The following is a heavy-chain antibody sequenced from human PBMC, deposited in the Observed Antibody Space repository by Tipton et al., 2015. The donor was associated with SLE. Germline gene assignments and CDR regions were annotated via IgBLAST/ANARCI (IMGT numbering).Heavy chain of an antibody. V-gene: IGHV4-59*05. J-gene: IGHJ6*03. CDR3: ARLPTVAGLYYYYYYMDV. CDR1: GGSITSSF. Sequence: TLSLTCSVSGGSITSSFWNSIRRPPGRGLEWIGRIYYIGSTYYNTPLKSRVTISVDTSNNQLSLKLSSVTAADTAVYYCARLPTVAGLYYYYYYMDVWGKGTTVTVSS. D-gene: IGHD6-19*01. CDR2: IYYIGST.